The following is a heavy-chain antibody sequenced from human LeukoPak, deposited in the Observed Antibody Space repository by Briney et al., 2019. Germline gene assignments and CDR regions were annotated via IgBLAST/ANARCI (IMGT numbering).Heavy chain of an antibody. Sequence: SETLSLTCAVYGGSISHYYWSWIRQSPGKGLECIGEINHSGSTNYNPSLKSRVTISVDTSKNQISLRLNSVTAADTAVYYCYSSSWPYMDVWGKGTTVTISS. D-gene: IGHD6-13*01. V-gene: IGHV4-34*01. CDR3: YSSSWPYMDV. J-gene: IGHJ6*03. CDR1: GGSISHYY. CDR2: INHSGST.